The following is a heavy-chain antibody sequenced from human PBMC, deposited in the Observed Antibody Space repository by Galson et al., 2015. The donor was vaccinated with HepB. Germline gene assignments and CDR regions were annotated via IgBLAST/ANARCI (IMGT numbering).Heavy chain of an antibody. J-gene: IGHJ2*01. CDR3: AKDNVLLWFGELRDWYFDL. D-gene: IGHD3-10*01. CDR1: GFTFDDYA. V-gene: IGHV3-9*01. CDR2: ISWNSGSI. Sequence: SLRLSCAASGFTFDDYAMHWVRQAPGKGLEWVSGISWNSGSIGYADSVKGRFTISRDNAKNSLYLQMNSLRAEDTALYYCAKDNVLLWFGELRDWYFDLWGRGTLVTVSS.